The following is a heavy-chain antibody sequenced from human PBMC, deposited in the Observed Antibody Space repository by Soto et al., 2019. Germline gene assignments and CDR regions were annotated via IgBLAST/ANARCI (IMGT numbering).Heavy chain of an antibody. Sequence: QPGGSLRLSCSVAGFTVSDSMSWVRQAPGKGLECVSFIHSDGSTHYTDSVRGRFTISRDNSKNTLYLQMDRLRVDDTAVYFCARDASGPFDYWGQGPLVTVSS. CDR1: GFTVSDS. CDR3: ARDASGPFDY. CDR2: IHSDGST. D-gene: IGHD6-19*01. J-gene: IGHJ4*02. V-gene: IGHV3-53*01.